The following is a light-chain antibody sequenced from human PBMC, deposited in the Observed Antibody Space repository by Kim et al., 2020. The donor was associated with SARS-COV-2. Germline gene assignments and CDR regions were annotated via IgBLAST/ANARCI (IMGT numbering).Light chain of an antibody. V-gene: IGKV1-33*01. J-gene: IGKJ2*01. CDR1: QDISNY. CDR3: QQYDNLPYT. Sequence: ACGGDRVTITCQASQDISNYLNWYQQKPGKAPKPLIYDASNLETGVPSRFSGSGSGTDFTVTISSLQPEDSATYYCQQYDNLPYTFGQGTKLEI. CDR2: DAS.